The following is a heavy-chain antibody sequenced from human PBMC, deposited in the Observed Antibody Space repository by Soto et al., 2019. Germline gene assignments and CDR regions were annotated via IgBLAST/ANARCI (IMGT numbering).Heavy chain of an antibody. CDR1: GFTFNLHG. CDR3: AREGWCVARMGSRPEVFDI. J-gene: IGHJ3*02. CDR2: VYFDGSKK. Sequence: QEQLVESGGGVVQPGRSLRLSCAASGFTFNLHGMHWVRQAPGKGLEWVAVVYFDGSKKYYADSVKDRFTLSRDNSKNTLYLQMGSLRAEDTAVYYCAREGWCVARMGSRPEVFDIWGQGTMVTVSS. V-gene: IGHV3-33*01. D-gene: IGHD2-15*01.